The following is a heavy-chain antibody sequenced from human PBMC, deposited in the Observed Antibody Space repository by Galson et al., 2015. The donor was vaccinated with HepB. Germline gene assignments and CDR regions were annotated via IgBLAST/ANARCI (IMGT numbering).Heavy chain of an antibody. J-gene: IGHJ6*02. V-gene: IGHV4-61*01. CDR1: GGSVSSGSYY. D-gene: IGHD2-2*01. CDR2: IYYSGST. CDR3: ARDARPAVVLGYCSSTSCGYGMDV. Sequence: SETLSLTCTVSGGSVSSGSYYWSWIRQPPGKGLEWIGYIYYSGSTNYNPSLKSRVTISVDTSKNQFSLKLSSVTAADTAVYYCARDARPAVVLGYCSSTSCGYGMDVWGQGTTVTVSS.